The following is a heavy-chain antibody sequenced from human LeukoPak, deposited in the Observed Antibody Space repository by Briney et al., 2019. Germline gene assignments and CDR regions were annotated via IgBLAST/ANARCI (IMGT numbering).Heavy chain of an antibody. CDR3: ARGAGTGYKQDY. CDR2: MNPNSGNT. CDR1: GYTFTSYD. J-gene: IGHJ4*02. V-gene: IGHV1-8*01. D-gene: IGHD5-24*01. Sequence: ASVKVSCKASGYTFTSYDINWVRQAPGQGLEWMGWMNPNSGNTGYAQKFQGRVTMTRNTSISTAYMELSSLRSEDTAVYYCARGAGTGYKQDYWGQGTLVTVSS.